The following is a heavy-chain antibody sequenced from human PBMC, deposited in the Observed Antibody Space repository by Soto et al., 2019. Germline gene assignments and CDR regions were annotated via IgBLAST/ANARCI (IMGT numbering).Heavy chain of an antibody. CDR3: TRGPRADSSGTGAH. J-gene: IGHJ4*02. D-gene: IGHD1-26*01. V-gene: IGHV3-23*01. CDR1: GLTFGSRA. CDR2: ITDTGGDT. Sequence: GGSLRLSCVASGLTFGSRAMSWVRQAPGEGLEWVSTITDTGGDTKYADSVRGRFTMSRDNSKKTLYLQMNSLRVEDSALYYCTRGPRADSSGTGAHWGQGTPVTVSS.